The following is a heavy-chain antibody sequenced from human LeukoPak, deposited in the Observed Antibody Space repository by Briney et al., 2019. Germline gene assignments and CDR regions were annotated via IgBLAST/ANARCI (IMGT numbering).Heavy chain of an antibody. J-gene: IGHJ6*02. CDR2: IYYSGST. Sequence: SETLSLTCTVSGGSISGYYWSWIRQPPGKGLEWIAYIYYSGSTNYNPSLKSRVTISVDTSKKQFSLKLSSVTAADTAVYYCARRVAVAGRDSCGMDVWGQGTTVTVSS. D-gene: IGHD6-19*01. CDR3: ARRVAVAGRDSCGMDV. CDR1: GGSISGYY. V-gene: IGHV4-59*08.